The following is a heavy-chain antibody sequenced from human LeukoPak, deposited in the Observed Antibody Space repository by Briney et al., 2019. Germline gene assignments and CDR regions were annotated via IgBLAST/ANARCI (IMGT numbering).Heavy chain of an antibody. CDR2: IREDGGDE. J-gene: IGHJ4*02. D-gene: IGHD2-2*01. CDR3: ATDLYCSSTSCYRRFDY. Sequence: PGGSLRLSCAASGFTFSSYWMTWVRQAPGKGLEWVANIREDGGDEYYVDSVKGRFTVSRDNAKNSLYLEMKSLRAEDTAVYYCATDLYCSSTSCYRRFDYWGQGTLVTVSS. V-gene: IGHV3-7*01. CDR1: GFTFSSYW.